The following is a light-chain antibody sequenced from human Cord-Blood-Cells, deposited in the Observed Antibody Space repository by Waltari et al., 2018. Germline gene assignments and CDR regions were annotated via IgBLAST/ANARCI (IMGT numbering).Light chain of an antibody. CDR2: DVS. CDR3: SSYTSSSTLV. V-gene: IGLV2-14*01. J-gene: IGLJ2*01. CDR1: SSDVGGYNY. Sequence: QSALTQPASVSGSPGQSITIYCTGTSSDVGGYNYVSWYQQHPGNAPKLMIYDVSNRPSGVSNRFSGSKSGNTASLTISGLQAEDEADYYCSSYTSSSTLVFGGGTKLTVL.